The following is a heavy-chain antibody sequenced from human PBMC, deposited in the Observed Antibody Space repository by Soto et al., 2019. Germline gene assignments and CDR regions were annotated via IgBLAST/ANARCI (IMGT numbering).Heavy chain of an antibody. V-gene: IGHV4-30-2*01. J-gene: IGHJ4*02. Sequence: SETLSLTCAVSGGSISSGGYSWSWIRQPPGKGLEWIGYIYHSGSTYYNPSLKSRVTISVDRSKNQFSLKLSSVTAADTAVYYCARGAARLDYWGQGTLVTV. CDR2: IYHSGST. CDR1: GGSISSGGYS. D-gene: IGHD6-6*01. CDR3: ARGAARLDY.